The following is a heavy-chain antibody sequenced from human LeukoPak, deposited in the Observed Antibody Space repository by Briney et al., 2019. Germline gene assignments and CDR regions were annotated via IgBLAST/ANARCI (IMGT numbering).Heavy chain of an antibody. J-gene: IGHJ4*02. Sequence: GGSLRLSCAASGFTFSSYAMGWVRQAPGKGLEWVSAISGSGGSTYYADSVKGRFTISRDNSKNTLYLQMSSLRAEDTAVYYCAKGIIGSYSSGSLVFDYWGQGTLVTVSS. CDR2: ISGSGGST. CDR1: GFTFSSYA. V-gene: IGHV3-23*01. CDR3: AKGIIGSYSSGSLVFDY. D-gene: IGHD6-19*01.